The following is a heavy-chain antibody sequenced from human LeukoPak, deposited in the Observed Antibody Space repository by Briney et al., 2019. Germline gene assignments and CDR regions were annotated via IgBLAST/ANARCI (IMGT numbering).Heavy chain of an antibody. CDR1: GGSISSSSYY. V-gene: IGHV4-39*07. D-gene: IGHD1-26*01. Sequence: PSETLSLTCTVSGGSISSSSYYWGWIRQPPGKGLEWIGSIYYSGSTYYNPSLKSRVTISVDTSKNQFSLKLSSVTAADTAVYYCSRGHSGSYYFDYWGQGTLITVSS. CDR2: IYYSGST. J-gene: IGHJ4*02. CDR3: SRGHSGSYYFDY.